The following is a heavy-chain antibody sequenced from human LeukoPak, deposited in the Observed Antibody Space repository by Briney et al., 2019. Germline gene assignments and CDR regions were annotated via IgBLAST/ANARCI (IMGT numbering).Heavy chain of an antibody. J-gene: IGHJ4*02. CDR3: ARDSRGSFGLYYFDY. Sequence: PGGSLRLSCAASGFTFSSYAMHWVRQAPGKGLEWVAVISYDGSNKYYADSVKGRFTISRDNSKNTLYLQMNSLRAEDTAVYYCARDSRGSFGLYYFDYWGQGTLVTVSS. V-gene: IGHV3-30-3*01. CDR2: ISYDGSNK. D-gene: IGHD1-26*01. CDR1: GFTFSSYA.